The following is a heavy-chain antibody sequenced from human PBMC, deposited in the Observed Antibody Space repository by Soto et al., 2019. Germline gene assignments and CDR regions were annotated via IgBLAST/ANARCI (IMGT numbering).Heavy chain of an antibody. CDR1: GGSISTYY. J-gene: IGHJ5*02. CDR2: IYYTGYT. CDR3: ARVQSFEIHNWFAP. V-gene: IGHV4-59*13. Sequence: SETLSLTCTVTGGSISTYYWSWIRQPPGKGLEWIGHIYYTGYTDYNPSLKSRVTISGDTSTNRFSLRLRSVSAADTAVYHCARVQSFEIHNWFAPWAKGTLVTVSS.